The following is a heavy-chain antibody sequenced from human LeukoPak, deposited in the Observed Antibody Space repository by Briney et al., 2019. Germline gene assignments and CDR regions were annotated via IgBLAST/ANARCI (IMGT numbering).Heavy chain of an antibody. D-gene: IGHD2-2*01. CDR2: VSGGGETT. CDR3: ARSTTSYCSSTSGDH. CDR1: GFTFSSNA. Sequence: GGSLRLTCAATGFTFSSNAMSSVRQAPGKGLEWVSAVSGGGETTYYADSVKGRFTIFRDNSKNTLYLQMNSLRAEDTAVYYCARSTTSYCSSTSGDHWGQGTLVTVSS. J-gene: IGHJ1*01. V-gene: IGHV3-23*01.